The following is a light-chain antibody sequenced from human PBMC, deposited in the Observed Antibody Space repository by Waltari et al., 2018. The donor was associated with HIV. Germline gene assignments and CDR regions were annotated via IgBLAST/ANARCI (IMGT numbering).Light chain of an antibody. V-gene: IGLV2-23*02. CDR1: SSDVGRYNL. CDR3: CSYAGSSTYVV. Sequence: QSALTQPASVSGSHGQSITISCTGTSSDVGRYNLVSWYQQHHGKAPKLMIYEVSKRPSGVSNRFSGSKSGNTASLTISGLQAEDEADYYCCSYAGSSTYVVFGGGTKLTVL. CDR2: EVS. J-gene: IGLJ2*01.